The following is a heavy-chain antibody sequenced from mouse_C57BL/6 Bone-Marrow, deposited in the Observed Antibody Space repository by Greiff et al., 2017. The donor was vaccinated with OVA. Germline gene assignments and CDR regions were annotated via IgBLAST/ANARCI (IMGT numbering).Heavy chain of an antibody. V-gene: IGHV5-6*01. CDR2: ISSGGSYT. CDR1: GFTFSSYG. CDR3: ARHKSAYFDV. Sequence: DVQLVESGGDLVKPGGSLKLSCAASGFTFSSYGMSWVRQTPDKRLEWVATISSGGSYTYYPDSVKGRFTISRDNAKNTLYLQMSSLKSEDTAMYYCARHKSAYFDVWGTGTTVTVSS. J-gene: IGHJ1*03. D-gene: IGHD6-1*01.